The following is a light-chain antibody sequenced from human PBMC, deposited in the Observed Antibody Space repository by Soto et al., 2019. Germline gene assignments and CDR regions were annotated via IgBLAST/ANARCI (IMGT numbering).Light chain of an antibody. CDR2: AAS. Sequence: DIQLTQSPSFLSASVGDRVTITCRASRGISSSLAWYQQKPGKAPKLLIYAASTLQSGVPPRFSGSGSETEFTLIISSLQPEYVATYYCQQLNSYPLFGPGTKVEIK. J-gene: IGKJ3*01. CDR1: RGISSS. V-gene: IGKV1-9*01. CDR3: QQLNSYPL.